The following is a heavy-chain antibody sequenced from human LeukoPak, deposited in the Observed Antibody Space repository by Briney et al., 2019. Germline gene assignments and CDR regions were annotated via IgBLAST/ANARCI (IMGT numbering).Heavy chain of an antibody. D-gene: IGHD3-16*02. J-gene: IGHJ4*02. CDR1: GFTFSSYS. V-gene: IGHV3-7*01. Sequence: GGSLRLSCAASGFTFSSYSMNWVRQAPGKGLEWVANIRLDGSEKYYVDSVKGRFTISRDNAKKSLYLQMNSLRDEDTAVYYCARDFFAFGGVIALLDYWGQGTLVTVSS. CDR3: ARDFFAFGGVIALLDY. CDR2: IRLDGSEK.